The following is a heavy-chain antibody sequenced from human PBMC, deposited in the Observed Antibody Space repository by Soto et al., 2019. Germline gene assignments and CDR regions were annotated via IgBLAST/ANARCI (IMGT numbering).Heavy chain of an antibody. J-gene: IGHJ5*01. D-gene: IGHD2-2*01. V-gene: IGHV3-21*06. CDR2: ISSSTSYV. CDR3: ARDPSEGRVGNWFES. Sequence: LRLSCEASGFTFSRYGMNWLRQAPGKGLEWVASISSSTSYVYYADSVKGRFSTSRDNAKNILYLEMYALRTEDTAVYYCARDPSEGRVGNWFESWGQGTLVTVSS. CDR1: GFTFSRYG.